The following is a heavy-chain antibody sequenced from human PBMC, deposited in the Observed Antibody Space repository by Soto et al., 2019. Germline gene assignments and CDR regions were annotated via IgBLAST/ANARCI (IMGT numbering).Heavy chain of an antibody. V-gene: IGHV4-34*01. J-gene: IGHJ4*02. CDR2: INHSGST. CDR1: GGSFSGYY. D-gene: IGHD3-22*01. CDR3: ARGGLKYYYDSSGSLDY. Sequence: PSETLSLTCAVYGGSFSGYYWSWIRQPPGKGLEWIGEINHSGSTNYNPSLKSRVTISVDTSKNQFSLKLSSVTAADTAVYYCARGGLKYYYDSSGSLDYWGQGTLVTVSS.